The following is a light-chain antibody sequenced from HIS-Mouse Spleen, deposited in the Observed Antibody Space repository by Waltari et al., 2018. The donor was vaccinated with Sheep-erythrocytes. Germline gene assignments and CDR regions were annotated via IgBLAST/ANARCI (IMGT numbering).Light chain of an antibody. Sequence: SYELTQPPSVSVSPGQTASITCSGDKLGNKYACWYQQKPGQSPVLVIYQDSKRPSGIPGRFSCSNAGITATLTIRGNEAMDEADYYCRSYASSNNWVFGGGTKLTVL. CDR2: QDS. CDR3: RSYASSNNWV. CDR1: KLGNKY. V-gene: IGLV3-1*01. J-gene: IGLJ3*02.